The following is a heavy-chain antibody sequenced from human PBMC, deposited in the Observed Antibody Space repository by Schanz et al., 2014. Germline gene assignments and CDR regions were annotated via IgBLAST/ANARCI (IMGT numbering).Heavy chain of an antibody. Sequence: QAQLVESGGGVVQPGRSLRLSCAASGFTFSAYGMHWVRQAPGKGLEWVAVIWFDGNNKFYADSVKGRFTISRDNSKNTLYLQMSSLRAEDTALYYCAKRNHDMQSLPLDYWGQGTLXIVSS. CDR1: GFTFSAYG. J-gene: IGHJ4*02. D-gene: IGHD3-9*01. V-gene: IGHV3-33*06. CDR3: AKRNHDMQSLPLDY. CDR2: IWFDGNNK.